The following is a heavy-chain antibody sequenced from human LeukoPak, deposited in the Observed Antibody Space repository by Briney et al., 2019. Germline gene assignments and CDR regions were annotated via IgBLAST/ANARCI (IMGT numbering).Heavy chain of an antibody. CDR3: ARASERRYCSSTSCPNFDY. J-gene: IGHJ4*02. Sequence: ASVKVSCKASGYTFTSYGISWVRQAPGQGLEWMGWISAYNGNTNYAQKLQGRVTMTTDTSTSTAYMELRSLRSDDTAVYYCARASERRYCSSTSCPNFDYWGQGTLVTVSS. V-gene: IGHV1-18*01. CDR2: ISAYNGNT. D-gene: IGHD2-2*01. CDR1: GYTFTSYG.